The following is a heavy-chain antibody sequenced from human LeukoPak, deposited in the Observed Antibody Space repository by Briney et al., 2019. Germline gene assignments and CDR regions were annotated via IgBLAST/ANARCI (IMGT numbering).Heavy chain of an antibody. V-gene: IGHV4-59*01. CDR1: GGSISSYY. CDR2: IYYSGST. J-gene: IGHJ4*02. Sequence: SETLSLTCTVSGGSISSYYWSWIRQPPGKGLEWIGYIYYSGSTNYNPSLKSRVTISVDTSKNQFSLKLSSVTAADTAVYYCARGGGRNMGAAGDSDYWGQGTLVTVSS. CDR3: ARGGGRNMGAAGDSDY. D-gene: IGHD2-15*01.